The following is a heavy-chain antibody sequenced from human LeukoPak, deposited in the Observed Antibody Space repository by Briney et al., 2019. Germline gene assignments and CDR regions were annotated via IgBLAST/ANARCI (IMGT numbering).Heavy chain of an antibody. CDR1: GGSFSGYY. Sequence: SETPSLTCAVYGGSFSGYYWSWIRQPPGKGLQWIGEINQSGTTNYNPSLKSQVTISVDTSKNQVSLKLNSVTAADTAVYYCARASYYGSGSSPYYYYYYMDVWGKGTTVTISS. D-gene: IGHD3-10*01. CDR2: INQSGTT. V-gene: IGHV4-34*01. J-gene: IGHJ6*03. CDR3: ARASYYGSGSSPYYYYYYMDV.